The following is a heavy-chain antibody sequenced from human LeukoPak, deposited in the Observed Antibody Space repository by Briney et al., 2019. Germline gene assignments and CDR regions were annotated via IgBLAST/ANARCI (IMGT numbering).Heavy chain of an antibody. CDR3: ASIAAAALNWFDP. CDR2: ISGTGGST. J-gene: IGHJ5*02. Sequence: GGSLRLSCAASGFTFSTYAMTWVRQAPGKGLEWVSLISGTGGSTYYADSVRGRFTISRDNAKNSLYLQMNSLRAEDTAVYYCASIAAAALNWFDPWGQGTLVTVSS. D-gene: IGHD6-13*01. CDR1: GFTFSTYA. V-gene: IGHV3-23*01.